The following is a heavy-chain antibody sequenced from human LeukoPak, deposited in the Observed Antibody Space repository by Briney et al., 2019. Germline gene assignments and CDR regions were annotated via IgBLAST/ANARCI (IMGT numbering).Heavy chain of an antibody. V-gene: IGHV4-30-2*01. CDR3: ARSGGTTVTMFDY. CDR1: GGAISTGGYS. J-gene: IGHJ4*02. CDR2: IYHSGST. D-gene: IGHD4-17*01. Sequence: SETLSLTCAVSGGAISTGGYSWSWIRQPPGKGLEWIGYIYHSGSTYYKPSLKSRVTISVDRSKNQFSLKLSSVTAADTAVYYCARSGGTTVTMFDYWGQGTLVTVSS.